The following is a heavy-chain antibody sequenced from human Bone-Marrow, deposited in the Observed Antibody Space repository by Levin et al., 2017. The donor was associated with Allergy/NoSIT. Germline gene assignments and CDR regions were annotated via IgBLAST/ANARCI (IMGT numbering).Heavy chain of an antibody. CDR3: ARGEKWLVTFDY. CDR1: GFTANTYY. CDR2: FYSGGST. Sequence: GGSLRLSCASYGFTANTYYMSWVRQAPGKGLEWVSVFYSGGSTYYADSVKGRFTISRDNSKNTLFLQMNSLRPEDTAVYYCARGEKWLVTFDYWGQGTLVAVSS. D-gene: IGHD6-19*01. V-gene: IGHV3-66*02. J-gene: IGHJ4*02.